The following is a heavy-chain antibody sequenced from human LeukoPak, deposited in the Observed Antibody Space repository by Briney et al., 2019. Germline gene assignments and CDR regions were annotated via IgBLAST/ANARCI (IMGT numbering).Heavy chain of an antibody. V-gene: IGHV4-4*02. Sequence: SGTLSLTCAVSGGSISSSNWWSWVRQPPGKGLEWIGEINHSGSTNYNPSLKSRVTISVDTSKNQFSLNLSSVTAADTAVYYCARQGSRYYYMDVWGKGTTVTISS. J-gene: IGHJ6*03. CDR3: ARQGSRYYYMDV. CDR1: GGSISSSNW. D-gene: IGHD3-10*01. CDR2: INHSGST.